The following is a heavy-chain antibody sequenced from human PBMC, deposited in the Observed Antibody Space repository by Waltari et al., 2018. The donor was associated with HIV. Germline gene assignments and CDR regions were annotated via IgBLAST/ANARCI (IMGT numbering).Heavy chain of an antibody. Sequence: EVQLVESGGGLVQPGGSLRLSCTASGTTFNNYAVSWVRQAPGKGLEWVSAISGSGGSTYYADSVRGRFTISRDNFKNTVYLQMNRLKAEDTAVYYCAKEVWDSNWNGADPWGQGTLVTVSS. CDR3: AKEVWDSNWNGADP. CDR1: GTTFNNYA. CDR2: ISGSGGST. D-gene: IGHD1-1*01. V-gene: IGHV3-23*04. J-gene: IGHJ5*02.